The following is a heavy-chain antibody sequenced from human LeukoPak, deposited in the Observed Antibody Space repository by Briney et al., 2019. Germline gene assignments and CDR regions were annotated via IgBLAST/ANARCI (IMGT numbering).Heavy chain of an antibody. V-gene: IGHV4-59*01. J-gene: IGHJ4*02. CDR1: GASISNYY. CDR3: AAEGSSGFDY. D-gene: IGHD6-19*01. CDR2: IYYSAST. Sequence: SETLSLTCTVSGASISNYYCGSIWQPPGKGVEWIGYIYYSASTNYTPSLKSRVTISVDTSKNQFSLRLRSVTAADTAVYYCAAEGSSGFDYWGQGTLVTVSS.